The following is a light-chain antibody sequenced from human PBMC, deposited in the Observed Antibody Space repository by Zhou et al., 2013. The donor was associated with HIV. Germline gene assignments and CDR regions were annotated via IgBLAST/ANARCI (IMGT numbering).Light chain of an antibody. J-gene: IGKJ4*01. CDR1: QSISTW. V-gene: IGKV1-5*03. Sequence: DIQMTQSPSTLSSSVGDRVTITCRASQSISTWLAWYQQQPGKAPKLLISKASTLQSGVPSRFSGSGSGTEFTLTISSLQPDDFATYYCQQYNSYSGLTFGGGTKVEIK. CDR2: KAS. CDR3: QQYNSYSGLT.